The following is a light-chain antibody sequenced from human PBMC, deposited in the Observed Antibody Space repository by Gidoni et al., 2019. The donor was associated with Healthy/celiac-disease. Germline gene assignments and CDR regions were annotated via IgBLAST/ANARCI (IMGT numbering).Light chain of an antibody. Sequence: DIQMTPSPSSLSASVGDRVTITCRASQSISSYLNWYQQKPGKAPKLLIYAAASLQSGVPSRFSGSGSGTDFTLTISSLQPEDFATDYCQQSYSTPPITFGQGTRLEIK. V-gene: IGKV1-39*01. J-gene: IGKJ5*01. CDR3: QQSYSTPPIT. CDR2: AAA. CDR1: QSISSY.